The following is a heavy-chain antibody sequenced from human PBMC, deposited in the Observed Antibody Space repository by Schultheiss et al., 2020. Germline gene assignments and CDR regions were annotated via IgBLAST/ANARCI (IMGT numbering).Heavy chain of an antibody. J-gene: IGHJ5*02. Sequence: ASVKVSCKASGYTLNVRYIHWVRLAPGQGLEWMGRISPNSAVTDYAQNFRGRVTVTRDTSINTAYMELSSLTSDDTAIYYCVTQSDGDPWRFDPWGQGTLVTVSS. CDR1: GYTLNVRY. D-gene: IGHD5-24*01. V-gene: IGHV1-2*06. CDR2: ISPNSAVT. CDR3: VTQSDGDPWRFDP.